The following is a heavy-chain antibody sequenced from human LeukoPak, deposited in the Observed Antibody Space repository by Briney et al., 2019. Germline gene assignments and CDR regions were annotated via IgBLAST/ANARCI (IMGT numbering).Heavy chain of an antibody. J-gene: IGHJ3*02. CDR3: ARDLDNGSYEAFDI. D-gene: IGHD1-26*01. V-gene: IGHV3-7*03. CDR1: GFTFKKYW. Sequence: PGGSLRLSCAASGFTFKKYWMNWVRQVPGKGLECLANIKEDGSETYYADSVKGRFTISRDNPKNLLFLQINSLRVEDTAVYYCARDLDNGSYEAFDIWGQGTMVTVSS. CDR2: IKEDGSET.